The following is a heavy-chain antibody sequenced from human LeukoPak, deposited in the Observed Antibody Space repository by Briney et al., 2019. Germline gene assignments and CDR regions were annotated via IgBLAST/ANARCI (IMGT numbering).Heavy chain of an antibody. CDR2: IYTSGAT. J-gene: IGHJ4*02. CDR3: ARDDFWSGYYDY. Sequence: SEALSLTCTVSGGSISSYYWSWIRQPAGKGLEWIGRIYTSGATNYNPSLKSRVTMSVDTSKNQFSLKLSTVTAADTAVYYCARDDFWSGYYDYWGQGTLVTVSS. V-gene: IGHV4-4*07. D-gene: IGHD3-3*01. CDR1: GGSISSYY.